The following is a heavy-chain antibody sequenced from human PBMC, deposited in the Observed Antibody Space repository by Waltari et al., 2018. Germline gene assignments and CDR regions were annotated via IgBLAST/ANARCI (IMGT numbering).Heavy chain of an antibody. CDR1: GFSLTGYW. J-gene: IGHJ4*02. Sequence: EVQLVESGGGLVQPGGSLRLACAASGFSLTGYWMSWVRQAPGKGLEWVANIKQDVSEKNYGDSVKGRFTISRDNAKNELYLQMNSLRAEDTAVYYCARGRITIGPWGQGSLVTVSS. V-gene: IGHV3-7*01. CDR3: ARGRITIGP. CDR2: IKQDVSEK. D-gene: IGHD3-10*01.